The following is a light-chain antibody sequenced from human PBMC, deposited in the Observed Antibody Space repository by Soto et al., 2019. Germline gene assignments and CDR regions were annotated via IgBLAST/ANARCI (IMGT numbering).Light chain of an antibody. Sequence: QSALTQPPSASGTPGQRVAISCSGSSSNIGSNSVNWFQQLPGTAPKLIIYSNNQRPSGVPDRISGSKSGTSASLAISGLQSEDEADYYCAAWDDSLNGAVFGGGTQLTVL. CDR1: SSNIGSNS. V-gene: IGLV1-44*01. CDR2: SNN. CDR3: AAWDDSLNGAV. J-gene: IGLJ7*01.